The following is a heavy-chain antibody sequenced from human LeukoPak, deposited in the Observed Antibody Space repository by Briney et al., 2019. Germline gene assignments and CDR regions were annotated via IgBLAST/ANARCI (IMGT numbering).Heavy chain of an antibody. J-gene: IGHJ4*02. CDR1: GFTLSNYA. Sequence: GGSLRLSRAASGFTLSNYAMTWVGQAPRRGPEWLSYINGRRSTIDYADSVTGRFTISKDNAKNSLYLQMNSLRVEDTAVYYCAREGSTSGFDYWGQGTLVTVSS. D-gene: IGHD6-6*01. CDR2: INGRRSTI. CDR3: AREGSTSGFDY. V-gene: IGHV3-48*04.